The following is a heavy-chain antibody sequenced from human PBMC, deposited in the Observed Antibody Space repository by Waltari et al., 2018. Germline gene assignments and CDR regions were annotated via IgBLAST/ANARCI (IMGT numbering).Heavy chain of an antibody. D-gene: IGHD6-13*01. CDR1: GFTYSNHW. J-gene: IGHJ6*02. Sequence: EEQLVESGGGLVQPGDSLRLSCAASGFTYSNHWMHWVRQAPGKGLVWVSRINGDGSTSNYADSLKGRFTISRDNTKKTLYLQMKRLRVEDTAVYYCARLAPKTYRSPVPGRDYYYGLDVWGQGTTVTVSS. CDR2: INGDGSTS. V-gene: IGHV3-74*01. CDR3: ARLAPKTYRSPVPGRDYYYGLDV.